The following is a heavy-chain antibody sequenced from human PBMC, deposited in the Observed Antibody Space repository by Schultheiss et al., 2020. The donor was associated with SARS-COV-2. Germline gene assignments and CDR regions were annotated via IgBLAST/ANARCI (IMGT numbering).Heavy chain of an antibody. Sequence: GGSLRLSCAASGFTFSSYWMHWVRQAPGKGLEWVAVIWYDGSNKYYADSVKGRFTISRDNSKNTLYLQMNSLRAEDTAVYYCARDHWAFGLEQLSSSEAPYYYYGMDVWGQGTTVTVSS. V-gene: IGHV3-33*08. J-gene: IGHJ6*02. CDR1: GFTFSSYW. D-gene: IGHD6-13*01. CDR2: IWYDGSNK. CDR3: ARDHWAFGLEQLSSSEAPYYYYGMDV.